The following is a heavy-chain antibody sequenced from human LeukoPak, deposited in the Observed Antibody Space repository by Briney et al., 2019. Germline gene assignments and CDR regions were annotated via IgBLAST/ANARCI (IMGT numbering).Heavy chain of an antibody. V-gene: IGHV1-69*04. CDR1: GGTFSSYA. CDR3: AREVYYDILTGYSSDAFDI. CDR2: IIPILGIA. Sequence: SVKVSCKASGGTFSSYAISWVRQAPGQGLEWMGRIIPILGIANYAQKFQGRVTITADKSTSTAYMGLSSLRSEDTAVYYCAREVYYDILTGYSSDAFDIWGQGTMVTVSS. D-gene: IGHD3-9*01. J-gene: IGHJ3*02.